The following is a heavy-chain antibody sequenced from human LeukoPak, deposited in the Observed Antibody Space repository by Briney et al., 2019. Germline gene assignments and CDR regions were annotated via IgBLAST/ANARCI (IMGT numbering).Heavy chain of an antibody. CDR1: GFTFSDYY. V-gene: IGHV3-11*05. CDR3: ARVYPNIAVAGPFDY. D-gene: IGHD6-19*01. J-gene: IGHJ4*02. CDR2: IGSSSSYT. Sequence: GRSLRLSCAASGFTFSDYYMSWIRQAPGKGLEWVSYIGSSSSYTNYADSVKGRFTISRDNAKNSLYLQMNSLRAEDTAVYYCARVYPNIAVAGPFDYWGQGTLVTVSS.